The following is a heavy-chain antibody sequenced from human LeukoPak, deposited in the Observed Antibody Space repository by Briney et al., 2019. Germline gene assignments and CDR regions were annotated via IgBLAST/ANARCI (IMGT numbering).Heavy chain of an antibody. V-gene: IGHV1-2*02. D-gene: IGHD6-13*01. Sequence: GASVKVSCKASGYTFTGYYMHWVRQAPGQGLEWMGCINPNSGGTNYAQKFQGRVTMTRDTSISTAYMELSRLRSDDTAVYYCARDPDSSWYRYYYYYMDVWGKGTTVTVSS. J-gene: IGHJ6*03. CDR3: ARDPDSSWYRYYYYYMDV. CDR1: GYTFTGYY. CDR2: INPNSGGT.